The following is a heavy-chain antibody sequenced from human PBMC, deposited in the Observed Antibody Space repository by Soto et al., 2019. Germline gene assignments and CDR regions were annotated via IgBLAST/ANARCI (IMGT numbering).Heavy chain of an antibody. CDR2: INIDGIT. D-gene: IGHD3-22*01. Sequence: EVQLVESGGGLVQPGGSLRLSCAASGFTFSSYWMHWVRQAPGKGLVWVSRINIDGITSYADSVKGRFTISRDNAKNTLYLQMNTLGAGETAVYYCARGDGDNYDGHGYLARHWGQGTLVTVSS. CDR1: GFTFSSYW. CDR3: ARGDGDNYDGHGYLARH. V-gene: IGHV3-74*01. J-gene: IGHJ4*02.